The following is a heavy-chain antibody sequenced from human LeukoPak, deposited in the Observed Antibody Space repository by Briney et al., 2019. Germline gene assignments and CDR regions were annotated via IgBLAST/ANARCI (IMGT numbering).Heavy chain of an antibody. CDR2: ISGSGGST. Sequence: PSETLSLTCAVYGGSFSGYYWSWVRQAPGKGLEWVSAISGSGGSTYYADSVKGRFTISRDNSKNTLYLQMNSLRAEDTAVYYCAKVNSLDYWGQGTLVTVSS. CDR1: GGSFSGYY. CDR3: AKVNSLDY. D-gene: IGHD4-23*01. V-gene: IGHV3-23*01. J-gene: IGHJ4*02.